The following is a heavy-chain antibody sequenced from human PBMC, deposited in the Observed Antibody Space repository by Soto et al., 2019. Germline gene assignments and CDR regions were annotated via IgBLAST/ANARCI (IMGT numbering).Heavy chain of an antibody. J-gene: IGHJ6*03. CDR3: ARQRFDFWSGSYYYYMDV. V-gene: IGHV4-4*02. CDR2: IYHSGRT. D-gene: IGHD3-3*01. CDR1: SGSISSSNW. Sequence: QVQLQESGPGLVKPSGTLSLTCAVSSGSISSSNWWSWVRQPPGKGLEWIGEIYHSGRTNYNPSLKSRVTIPVDKSKNQFSLKLSSVTAADTAVYYCARQRFDFWSGSYYYYMDVWGKGTTVTVSS.